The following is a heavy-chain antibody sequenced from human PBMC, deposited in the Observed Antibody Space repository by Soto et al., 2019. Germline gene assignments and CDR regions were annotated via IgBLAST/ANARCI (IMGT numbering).Heavy chain of an antibody. J-gene: IGHJ4*02. CDR2: ISYDGSNK. Sequence: QPGGSLRLSCAASGFTFSSYGMHWVRQAPGKGLEWVAVISYDGSNKYYADSVKGRFTISRDNSKNTLYLQMNSLRAEDTAVYYCANDDDLRLFDYWGQGTLVTVSS. CDR3: ANDDDLRLFDY. D-gene: IGHD3-16*01. CDR1: GFTFSSYG. V-gene: IGHV3-30*18.